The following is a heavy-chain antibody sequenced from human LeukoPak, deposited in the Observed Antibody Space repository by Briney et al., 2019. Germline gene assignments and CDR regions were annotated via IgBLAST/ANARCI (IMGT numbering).Heavy chain of an antibody. Sequence: PSVKVSCKASGGTFSSYAISWVRQAPGQGREWMGGIIPIFGTANYAQKFQGRVTITADKSTSTAYMELSSLRSEDTAVYYCARQGDYYFDYWGQGTLVTVSS. V-gene: IGHV1-69*06. CDR3: ARQGDYYFDY. CDR2: IIPIFGTA. J-gene: IGHJ4*02. CDR1: GGTFSSYA.